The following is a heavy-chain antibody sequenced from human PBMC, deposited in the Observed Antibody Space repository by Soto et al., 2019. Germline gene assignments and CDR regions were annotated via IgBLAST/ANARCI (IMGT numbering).Heavy chain of an antibody. CDR1: GFIFNKHG. D-gene: IGHD6-19*01. Sequence: QVQLVESGGGVVQPGRSLRLSCAASGFIFNKHGMHWVRQAPGKGLEWVAVVSYDGSSQYYADSVKGRFTISRDNSKNMVYLQMTTLRREDAAVYYCAKAHGYSSGWRADSWGQGTRVTVSA. V-gene: IGHV3-30*18. CDR3: AKAHGYSSGWRADS. J-gene: IGHJ4*02. CDR2: VSYDGSSQ.